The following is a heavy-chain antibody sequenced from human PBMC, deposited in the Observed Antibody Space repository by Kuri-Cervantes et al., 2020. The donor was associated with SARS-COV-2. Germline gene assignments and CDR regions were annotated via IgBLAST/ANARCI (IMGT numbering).Heavy chain of an antibody. CDR2: IYHSGST. CDR3: VRGNVVGSYWYFDL. D-gene: IGHD2-21*01. V-gene: IGHV4-31*03. J-gene: IGHJ2*01. CDR1: GDTISSYSGSFHY. Sequence: SETLSLTCTVSGDTISSYSGSFHYWPWIRQHPGKGLEWIGHIYHSGSTDYIPSLESRISISIDGSKNEFSLKLTSVTAADTAVYYCVRGNVVGSYWYFDLWGRGALVTVSS.